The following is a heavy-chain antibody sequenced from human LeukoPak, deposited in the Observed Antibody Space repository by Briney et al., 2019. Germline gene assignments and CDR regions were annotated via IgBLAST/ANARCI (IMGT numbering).Heavy chain of an antibody. J-gene: IGHJ4*02. CDR1: GFTFTNYW. Sequence: GGSLRLSCTASGFTFTNYWMHWVRQAPGMGLVWVSRLPPDELDIIYADSVKGRFTVSRDNAKNTVYLQMNNLRAEDTAVYYCARDVRDPEIDYWGQGTLVTVSS. D-gene: IGHD2-8*01. CDR3: ARDVRDPEIDY. CDR2: LPPDELDI. V-gene: IGHV3-74*01.